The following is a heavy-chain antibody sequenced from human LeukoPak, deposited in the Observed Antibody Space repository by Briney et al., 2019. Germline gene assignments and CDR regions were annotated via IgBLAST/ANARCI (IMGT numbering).Heavy chain of an antibody. CDR2: ISAYNGNT. D-gene: IGHD2-15*01. Sequence: GASVKVSCKASGYTFTSYGISWVRQAPGQGLEWMGWISAYNGNTNYAQKLQGRVTMTTDTSTSTAHMELRSLRSDDTALYYCARPGYCSGGSCRPPGWFDPWGQGTLVTVSS. CDR3: ARPGYCSGGSCRPPGWFDP. V-gene: IGHV1-18*04. J-gene: IGHJ5*02. CDR1: GYTFTSYG.